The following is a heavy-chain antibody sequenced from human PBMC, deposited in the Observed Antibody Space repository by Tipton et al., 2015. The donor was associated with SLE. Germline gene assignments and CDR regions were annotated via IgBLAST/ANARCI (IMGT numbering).Heavy chain of an antibody. CDR3: ARNYGDYENWLDP. Sequence: QLVQSGAEVKKPGSSVKVSCRAAGGMFSRSYAINWVRQAPGQGLEWMGWINPSSGGTKSAQKFQGRLTMTRDTSIGTAYMELSRLTSDDAAVYYCARNYGDYENWLDPWGQGTLVTVSS. CDR1: GGMFSRSY. V-gene: IGHV1-2*02. CDR2: INPSSGGT. D-gene: IGHD4-17*01. J-gene: IGHJ5*02.